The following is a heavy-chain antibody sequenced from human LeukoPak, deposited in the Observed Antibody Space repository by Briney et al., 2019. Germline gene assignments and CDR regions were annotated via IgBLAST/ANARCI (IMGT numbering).Heavy chain of an antibody. J-gene: IGHJ4*02. CDR3: ATETNGRHYDY. CDR2: ISGSGEST. V-gene: IGHV3-23*01. D-gene: IGHD1-14*01. Sequence: PGGSLRLSCAASGFTFSNYAITWIRQAPGKGLEWVSEISGSGESTYYGDSVKGRFTISRDNSKNTLYLQMNSLRAGDTAVYYCATETNGRHYDYWGQGTLLTVSS. CDR1: GFTFSNYA.